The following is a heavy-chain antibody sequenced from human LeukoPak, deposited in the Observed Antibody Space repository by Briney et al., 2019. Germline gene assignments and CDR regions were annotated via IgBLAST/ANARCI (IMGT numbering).Heavy chain of an antibody. CDR2: IYPDDSDT. CDR1: GCRFTSYW. Sequence: GESLKISCKGSGCRFTSYWIGWVRQMPGKGLEWTGIIYPDDSDTKYSPSFQGQVTISADKSISTASLQWSSLKASDTAMYYCARLAFCTNAVCFSNYYYSMDVWGRGTTVTVSS. V-gene: IGHV5-51*01. J-gene: IGHJ6*03. CDR3: ARLAFCTNAVCFSNYYYSMDV. D-gene: IGHD2-8*01.